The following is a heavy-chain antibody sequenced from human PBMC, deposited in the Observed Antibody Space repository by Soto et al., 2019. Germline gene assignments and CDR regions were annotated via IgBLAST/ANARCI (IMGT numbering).Heavy chain of an antibody. CDR1: GYSFTSNA. CDR3: GRVWGSDQAPSGGAGFDP. V-gene: IGHV1-18*04. Sequence: QVQLVQSGAEVKKPGASVKVACKTSGYSFTSNAITWVRQAPGQGLEWMGWISTYSGDPNYAQKFQGRVTMTTDTSTNTANMASRNLRADATDVYYGGRVWGSDQAPSGGAGFDPWGQGTLVTVSS. D-gene: IGHD3-16*02. J-gene: IGHJ5*02. CDR2: ISTYSGDP.